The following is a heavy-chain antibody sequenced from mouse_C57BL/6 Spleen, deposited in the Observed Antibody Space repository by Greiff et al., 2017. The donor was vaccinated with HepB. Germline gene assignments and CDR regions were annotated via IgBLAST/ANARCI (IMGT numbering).Heavy chain of an antibody. V-gene: IGHV5-9*01. CDR2: ISGGGGNT. CDR3: ARQGPSSFDY. D-gene: IGHD1-3*01. Sequence: EVQVVESGGGLVKPGGSLKLSCAASGFTFSSYTMSWVRQTPEKRLEWVATISGGGGNTYYPDSVKGRFTISRDNAKNTLYLQMSSLRSEDTALYYCARQGPSSFDYWGQGTTLTVSS. CDR1: GFTFSSYT. J-gene: IGHJ2*01.